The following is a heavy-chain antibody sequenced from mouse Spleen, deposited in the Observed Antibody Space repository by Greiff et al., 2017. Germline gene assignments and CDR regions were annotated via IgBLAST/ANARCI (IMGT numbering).Heavy chain of an antibody. V-gene: IGHV1-69*01. J-gene: IGHJ4*01. D-gene: IGHD2-13*01. CDR3: ARGGDSAMDY. CDR1: GYTFTSYW. Sequence: VQRVESGAELVMPGASVKLSCKASGYTFTSYWMHWVKQRPGQGLEWIGEIDPSDSYTNYNQKFKGKATLTVDKSSSTAYMQLSSLTSEDSAVYYCARGGDSAMDYWGQGTSVTVSS. CDR2: IDPSDSYT.